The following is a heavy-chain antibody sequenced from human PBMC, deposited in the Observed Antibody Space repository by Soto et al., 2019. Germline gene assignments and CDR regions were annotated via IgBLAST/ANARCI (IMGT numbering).Heavy chain of an antibody. CDR1: GGSFSGYY. CDR2: INHSGST. V-gene: IGHV4-34*01. Sequence: QVQLQQWGAGLLKPSETLSLTCAVYGGSFSGYYWSWIRQPPGKGLEWIGEINHSGSTNYNPSLKSRVTISVDTSKNQFSLKLSSVTAADTAVYYCARGDRGCSGGSCFFDYWGQGTLVTVSS. CDR3: ARGDRGCSGGSCFFDY. J-gene: IGHJ4*02. D-gene: IGHD2-15*01.